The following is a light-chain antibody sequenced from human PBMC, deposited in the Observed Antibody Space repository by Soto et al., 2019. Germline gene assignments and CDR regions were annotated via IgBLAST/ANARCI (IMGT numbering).Light chain of an antibody. CDR1: QRTDSY. CDR2: AAF. CDR3: QPRSNWPPFT. J-gene: IGKJ3*01. V-gene: IGKV1-39*01. Sequence: DIQMTQSPSSLSASVGDRVTITCRASQRTDSYLNWYQQKLGKAPKLLIYAAFRLQSGVPSRFTGSGSGPDFTLTISSLQPEDFAGYYFQPRSNWPPFTFGPGTKVDIK.